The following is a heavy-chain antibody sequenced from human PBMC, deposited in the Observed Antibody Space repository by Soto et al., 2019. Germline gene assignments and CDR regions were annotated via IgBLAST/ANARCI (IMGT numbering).Heavy chain of an antibody. J-gene: IGHJ5*02. CDR3: ARGDGTGNWFDP. CDR1: GGSISTYY. V-gene: IGHV4-59*01. D-gene: IGHD6-13*01. Sequence: QVQLQESGPGLVKPSETLSLTCTVSGGSISTYYWSWIRQPPGKGLEWIGYIYYSGSTNYNPSLKSRVTLSLDTSKNQFSLNLSSVPAADTALYYCARGDGTGNWFDPWGQGTLVTVSS. CDR2: IYYSGST.